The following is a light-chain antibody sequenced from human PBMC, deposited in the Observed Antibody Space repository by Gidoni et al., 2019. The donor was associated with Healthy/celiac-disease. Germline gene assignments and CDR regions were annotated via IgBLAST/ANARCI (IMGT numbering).Light chain of an antibody. CDR3: QSYDSSLSGSV. CDR1: SANIGAVYD. CDR2: GNS. Sequence: QSVLTQPPSVSGAPGQRVTISCTGSSANIGAVYDVHWYQQLPGTAPKLLIYGNSNRPSGVPDRFSGSKSGTSASLAITGLQAEDEADYYCQSYDSSLSGSVVGGGTKLTVI. J-gene: IGLJ2*01. V-gene: IGLV1-40*01.